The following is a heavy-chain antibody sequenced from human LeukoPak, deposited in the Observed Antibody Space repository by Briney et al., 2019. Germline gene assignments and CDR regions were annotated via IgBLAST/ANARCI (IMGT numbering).Heavy chain of an antibody. Sequence: GGSLRLSCAASGFTFSSYGMHWVRQAPGKGLGWVSHISSSAIYTYYADSVKGRFTISRDNAKNLLYLQMNSLRAEDTAVYYCAREYCSSTSCSLVDFWGQGTLVTVSS. CDR3: AREYCSSTSCSLVDF. D-gene: IGHD2-2*01. CDR1: GFTFSSYG. J-gene: IGHJ4*02. CDR2: ISSSAIYT. V-gene: IGHV3-21*05.